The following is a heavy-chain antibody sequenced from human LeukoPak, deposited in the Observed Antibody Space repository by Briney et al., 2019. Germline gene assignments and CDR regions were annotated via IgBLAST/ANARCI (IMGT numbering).Heavy chain of an antibody. D-gene: IGHD7-27*01. CDR1: CGSINSVNW. CDR2: IYHSEST. V-gene: IGHV4-4*02. J-gene: IGHJ3*02. Sequence: PSGTLSLTCAVSCGSINSVNWWSWVRQPPGKGLKWIGEIYHSESTNYNPSLKSRVTISVDKSKNQFSLNLRSVTAADTGVYYCARTNRAWSEAFDMWGEGTMVTVS. CDR3: ARTNRAWSEAFDM.